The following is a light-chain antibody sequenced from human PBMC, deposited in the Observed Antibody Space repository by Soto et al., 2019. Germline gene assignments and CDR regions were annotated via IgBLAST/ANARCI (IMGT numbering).Light chain of an antibody. Sequence: QSVLTQPASVSGSPGQSIAISCTGTSGDVGSYNLVSWYQQYPGKAPKLMIYEDTKRPSGVSNRFSGSKSGNTASLTISGLQADDEADYYCCSYSTSHTWMFGGGTQLTVL. CDR3: CSYSTSHTWM. CDR1: SGDVGSYNL. CDR2: EDT. V-gene: IGLV2-23*01. J-gene: IGLJ3*02.